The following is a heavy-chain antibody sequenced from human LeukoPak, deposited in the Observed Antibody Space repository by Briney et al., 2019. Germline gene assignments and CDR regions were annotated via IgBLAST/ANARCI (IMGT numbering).Heavy chain of an antibody. CDR1: GFTFSNYW. CDR2: IKTDGSET. J-gene: IGHJ5*01. CDR3: ARTGKFDS. V-gene: IGHV3-7*05. Sequence: GGSQRLSCAASGFTFSNYWMNWVRQAPGKGLEWVANIKTDGSETYCVDSVKGRFTISRDNAKNSVYLQMNSLRAEDTAIYYCARTGKFDSWGQGTLVTVSA.